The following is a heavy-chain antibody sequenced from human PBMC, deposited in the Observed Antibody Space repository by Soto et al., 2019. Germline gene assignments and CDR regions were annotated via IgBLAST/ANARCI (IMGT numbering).Heavy chain of an antibody. Sequence: QVQLVESGGGVVQPGRSLRLSCAASGFTFSSYAMHWVRQAPGKGLEWVAVISYDGSNKYYADSVKGRFTISRDNSKNTLYLQMNSLRAEDTAVYYCARVQSSTSCWDYWGQGTLVTVSS. CDR3: ARVQSSTSCWDY. CDR2: ISYDGSNK. J-gene: IGHJ4*02. D-gene: IGHD2-2*01. V-gene: IGHV3-30-3*01. CDR1: GFTFSSYA.